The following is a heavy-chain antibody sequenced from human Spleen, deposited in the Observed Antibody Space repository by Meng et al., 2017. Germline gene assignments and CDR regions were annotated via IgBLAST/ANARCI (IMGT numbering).Heavy chain of an antibody. CDR2: INHSGST. J-gene: IGHJ4*02. V-gene: IGHV4-34*01. Sequence: QVQLQQWGAGLLKPSETLSLTCAVYGGPFSGYYWSWIRQPPGKGLEWIGEINHSGSTNYNPSLKSRVTISVDTSKNQFSLKLSSVTAADTAVYYCARFSGSGWYVWGQGTLVTVSS. CDR3: ARFSGSGWYV. D-gene: IGHD6-19*01. CDR1: GGPFSGYY.